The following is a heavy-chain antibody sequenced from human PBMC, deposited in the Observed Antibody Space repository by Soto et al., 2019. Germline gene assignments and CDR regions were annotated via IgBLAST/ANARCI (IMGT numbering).Heavy chain of an antibody. CDR2: IYWDDDK. CDR1: GFSLTTSGVG. D-gene: IGHD2-2*01. V-gene: IGHV2-5*02. CDR3: AHTMPPRVADY. Sequence: QITLKESGPTLVKPTQTLTLTCTFSGFSLTTSGVGVGWIRQPPGKALEWLALIYWDDDKRYSPSLKSRLTITQDTSKNQLVLTMPNMDPVDTATYSCAHTMPPRVADYWGQGTLVTVSS. J-gene: IGHJ4*02.